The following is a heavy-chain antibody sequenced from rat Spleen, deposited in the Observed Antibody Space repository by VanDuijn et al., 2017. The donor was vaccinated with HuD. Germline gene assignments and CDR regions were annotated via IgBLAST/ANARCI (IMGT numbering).Heavy chain of an antibody. CDR1: GFSLTSYG. Sequence: QVQLKESGPDLVQPAQTLSLTCTVSGFSLTSYGVSWVRQPPGKGLEWIAGISSGGNTYHNSVLKSRLSISRDTSKSQVFLKMNSLQTEDTAMYFCARSYPGVMDAWGQGASVTVSS. CDR3: ARSYPGVMDA. V-gene: IGHV2S8*01. D-gene: IGHD1-4*01. CDR2: ISSGGNT. J-gene: IGHJ4*01.